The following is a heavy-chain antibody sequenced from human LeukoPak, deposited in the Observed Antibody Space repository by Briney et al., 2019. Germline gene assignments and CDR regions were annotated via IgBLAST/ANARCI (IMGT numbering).Heavy chain of an antibody. CDR2: LGGSGINT. CDR1: GFTFSNYA. J-gene: IGHJ4*02. Sequence: PGGSLRLSCAASGFTFSNYAMSWVRQAPGKGLEWVSALGGSGINTYYADSVKGRFTISRDYSTNTLYLQMTTLRAEDTALYFCAKLADKDTDANRPFDYWGRGTLVTVSS. V-gene: IGHV3-23*01. CDR3: AKLADKDTDANRPFDY. D-gene: IGHD2-15*01.